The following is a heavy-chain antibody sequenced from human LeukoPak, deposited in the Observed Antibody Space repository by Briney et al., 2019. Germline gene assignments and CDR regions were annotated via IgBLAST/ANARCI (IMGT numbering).Heavy chain of an antibody. CDR3: AKSASTVTTFFDY. CDR2: IDTAGDT. D-gene: IGHD4-17*01. V-gene: IGHV3-23*01. Sequence: GGSLRLSCAVSGFTFNTYAMTWVRQAPGRGLERISSIDTAGDTYYADSVKGRFTISTDSSKTTLFLQMNGLRTEDTALFYCAKSASTVTTFFDYWGQGSLVTVSS. J-gene: IGHJ4*02. CDR1: GFTFNTYA.